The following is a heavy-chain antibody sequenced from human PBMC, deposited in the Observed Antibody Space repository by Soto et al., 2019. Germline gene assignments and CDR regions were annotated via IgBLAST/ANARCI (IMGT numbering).Heavy chain of an antibody. CDR1: EFALSSYW. Sequence: HPGGSLRHSCAASEFALSSYWMHWVRQAPGEGLVWVSRINSDGGSTSYADSVKGRFTISRDNAKNTLYLQMNSLRAEDTAVYYCAREPRYCSSTSCYGYFDYWGQRTLVTVSS. CDR2: INSDGGST. D-gene: IGHD2-2*01. V-gene: IGHV3-74*01. J-gene: IGHJ4*02. CDR3: AREPRYCSSTSCYGYFDY.